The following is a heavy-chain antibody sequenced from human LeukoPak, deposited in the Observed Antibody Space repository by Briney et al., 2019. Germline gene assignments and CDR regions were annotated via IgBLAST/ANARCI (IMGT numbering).Heavy chain of an antibody. CDR3: ARDAVN. CDR2: IDSDGSST. Sequence: RPGGSLRLSCAASGFTFSCYWMHWVRQGPGKGLVWVPRIDSDGSSTNYADSVKGRFTISRDNVKNTLYLQMNSLTAEDTAVYYCARDAVNWGQGTLVTVSS. V-gene: IGHV3-74*01. CDR1: GFTFSCYW. D-gene: IGHD6-19*01. J-gene: IGHJ4*02.